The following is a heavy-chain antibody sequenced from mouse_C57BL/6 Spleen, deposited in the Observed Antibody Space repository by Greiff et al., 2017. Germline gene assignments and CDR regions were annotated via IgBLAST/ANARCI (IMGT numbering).Heavy chain of an antibody. CDR3: GRLNYGISYGGWYFDV. Sequence: EVKVVESGGGLVQPKGSLKLSCAASGFSFNTYAMNWVRQAPGKGLEWVARIRSKSNNYATYYADSVKDRFTISRDDSESMLYLQMNNLKTEDTAIFYCGRLNYGISYGGWYFDVGDRGPTATVS. D-gene: IGHD1-1*01. J-gene: IGHJ1*03. CDR2: IRSKSNNYAT. CDR1: GFSFNTYA. V-gene: IGHV10-1*01.